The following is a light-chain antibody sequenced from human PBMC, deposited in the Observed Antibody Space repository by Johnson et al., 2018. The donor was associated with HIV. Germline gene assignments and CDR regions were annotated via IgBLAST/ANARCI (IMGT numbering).Light chain of an antibody. V-gene: IGLV1-51*01. CDR2: DNS. J-gene: IGLJ1*01. CDR3: GAWDSSLSAFYV. CDR1: SSKIGNKY. Sequence: QSVLTQPPSVSAAPGQKVTISCSGSSSKIGNKYVSWYQQLPGTAPKVLIYDNSKRPSGIPDRFSGSKSGTSATLGITGLQTGDEADYYCGAWDSSLSAFYVFGTGTK.